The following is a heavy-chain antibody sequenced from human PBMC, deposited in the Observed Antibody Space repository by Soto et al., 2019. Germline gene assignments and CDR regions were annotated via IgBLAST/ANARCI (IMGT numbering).Heavy chain of an antibody. CDR3: ARAGWSMDTWNAEHFDD. J-gene: IGHJ4*02. D-gene: IGHD1-1*01. CDR2: ISALTGEM. CDR1: GYTFTSFG. Sequence: QVLLVQSGPEVKRPGASAMLSCQASGYTFTSFGLGWLRQAPGQGLEWVGWISALTGEMKFAPRFQGRIDLTMDRPSKTGNLEWRSLTPDDTGVYFCARAGWSMDTWNAEHFDDWGRGALVTVSP. V-gene: IGHV1-18*01.